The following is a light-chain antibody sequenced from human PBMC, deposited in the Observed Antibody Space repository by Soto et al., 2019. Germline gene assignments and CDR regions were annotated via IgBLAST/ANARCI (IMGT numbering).Light chain of an antibody. CDR2: DAS. J-gene: IGKJ1*01. CDR3: QQRSNWPRWT. V-gene: IGKV3-11*01. CDR1: QSVSSY. Sequence: EIVLTQSPATLSLSPGERETLSCRASQSVSSYLAWYQQKPGQAPRLLIYDASNRATGIPARFSGSGSGTDFTLTISSLEPEDFAVYYCQQRSNWPRWTFGQGTKVDIK.